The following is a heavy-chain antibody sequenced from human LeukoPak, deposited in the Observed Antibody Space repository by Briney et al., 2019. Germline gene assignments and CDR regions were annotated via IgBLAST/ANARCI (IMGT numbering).Heavy chain of an antibody. J-gene: IGHJ4*02. CDR2: IYSSEST. CDR3: ASSPWHFSRFDS. Sequence: SETLSLTCTVSGGFVSTDTYYWSWIRQPAGKGREWIGYIYSSESTIYNPSLKSRVTISLVTSKSQFSLKMTSVTAADTAVYYCASSPWHFSRFDSWGQGTLVTVSS. V-gene: IGHV4-61*10. CDR1: GGFVSTDTYY.